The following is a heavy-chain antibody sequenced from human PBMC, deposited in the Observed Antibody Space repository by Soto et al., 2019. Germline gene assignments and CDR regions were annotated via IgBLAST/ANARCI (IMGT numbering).Heavy chain of an antibody. J-gene: IGHJ6*02. Sequence: PSETLYLTCTVSDGSISSTSYYWAWIRQPPGKGLEWIGSIYYSGSTYYCPSLKSRVTISVDTSKNQFSLKLSSVTAADTAMYYCARQAKETFYYYFGMDVWGQGTTVTVSS. CDR1: DGSISSTSYY. D-gene: IGHD3-16*01. CDR3: ARQAKETFYYYFGMDV. CDR2: IYYSGST. V-gene: IGHV4-39*01.